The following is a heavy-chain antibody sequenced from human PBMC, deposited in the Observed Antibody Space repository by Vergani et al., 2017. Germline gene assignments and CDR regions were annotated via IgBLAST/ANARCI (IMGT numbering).Heavy chain of an antibody. CDR3: AREGGYDSSGYYYGGADY. CDR2: IYYSGST. V-gene: IGHV4-34*01. D-gene: IGHD3-22*01. Sequence: QVQLQQWGAGLLKPSETLSLTCAVYGGSFSGYYWSWIRQPPGKGLEWIGYIYYSGSTYYNPSLKSRVTISVDTSKNQFSLKLSSETAADTAVYYCAREGGYDSSGYYYGGADYWGQGTLVTVSS. CDR1: GGSFSGYY. J-gene: IGHJ4*02.